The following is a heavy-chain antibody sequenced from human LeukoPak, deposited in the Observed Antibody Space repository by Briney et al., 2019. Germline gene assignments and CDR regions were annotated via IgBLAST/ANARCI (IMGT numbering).Heavy chain of an antibody. D-gene: IGHD3-22*01. CDR2: INPNSGGT. CDR1: GYTFTGYY. CDR3: VSLVLGDSSVYYSDY. J-gene: IGHJ4*02. Sequence: ASVKVSCKASGYTFTGYYMHWVRQAPGQGLEWMGWINPNSGGTNYAQKFQGRVTMTRDTSIRTAYMELSRLRSDDTAVYYCVSLVLGDSSVYYSDYWGQETLVTVPS. V-gene: IGHV1-2*02.